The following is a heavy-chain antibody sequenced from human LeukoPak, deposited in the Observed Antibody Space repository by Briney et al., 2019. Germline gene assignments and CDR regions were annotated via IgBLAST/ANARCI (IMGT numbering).Heavy chain of an antibody. CDR3: AKGGVPMAHDALDL. CDR2: IGGSGGST. CDR1: GFTFSSYA. J-gene: IGHJ3*01. V-gene: IGHV3-23*01. Sequence: PGGSLRLSCTASGFTFSSYAMSWVRQAPGKGLGWVSTIGGSGGSTYYADSVKGRFTISRDNSKNTLYLQMHSLRAEDTAVYYCAKGGVPMAHDALDLWGQGIMVIVSS. D-gene: IGHD2-8*01.